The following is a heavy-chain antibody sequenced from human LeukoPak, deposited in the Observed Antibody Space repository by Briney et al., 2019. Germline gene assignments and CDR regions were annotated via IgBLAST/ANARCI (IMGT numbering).Heavy chain of an antibody. D-gene: IGHD6-25*01. J-gene: IGHJ4*02. V-gene: IGHV6-1*01. CDR3: ARVFTSSGPYYFDY. CDR2: TYYRSNWYN. CDR1: GDSVSSNSVT. Sequence: SQTLSLTCAISGDSVSSNSVTWNWIRQSPSRGLEWLGRTYYRSNWYNDYAVSVKSRMTINPDTSKTQLSLQLNSVTPEDTAVYYCARVFTSSGPYYFDYWGQGTLVTVSS.